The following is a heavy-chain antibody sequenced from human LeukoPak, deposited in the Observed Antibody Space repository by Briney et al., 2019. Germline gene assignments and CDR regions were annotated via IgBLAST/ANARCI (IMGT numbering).Heavy chain of an antibody. V-gene: IGHV3-66*01. CDR3: ARVYGSGIGHFDY. CDR2: IYSGGST. Sequence: GGSLRLSCAASGFTVSSNYMSWVRQAPGKGLEWVSVIYSGGSTYYADSVKGRFTISRDNSKNTLYLQMNSLRAEDTAVYYCARVYGSGIGHFDYWGQGTLVTVSS. CDR1: GFTVSSNY. D-gene: IGHD3-10*01. J-gene: IGHJ4*02.